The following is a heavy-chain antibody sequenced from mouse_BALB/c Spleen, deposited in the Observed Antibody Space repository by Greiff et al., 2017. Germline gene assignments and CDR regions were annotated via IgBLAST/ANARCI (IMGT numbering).Heavy chain of an antibody. CDR3: ARRDGP. Sequence: EVRLVESGGGLVQPGGSLRLSCATSGFTFTDYYMSWVRQPPGKALEWLGFIRNKANGYTTEYSASVKGRFTISRDNSQSILYLQMNTLRAEDSATYYCARRDGPWGQGTTLTVSS. V-gene: IGHV7-3*02. CDR1: GFTFTDYY. D-gene: IGHD2-3*01. J-gene: IGHJ2*01. CDR2: IRNKANGYTT.